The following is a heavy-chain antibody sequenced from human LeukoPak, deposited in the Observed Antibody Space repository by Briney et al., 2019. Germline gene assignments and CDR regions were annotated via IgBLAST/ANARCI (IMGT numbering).Heavy chain of an antibody. CDR3: ATSSNWGNFAVGY. D-gene: IGHD7-27*01. V-gene: IGHV4-34*08. Sequence: GSLRLSCAASGFTFSSYAMSWVRQPPGKGLEWIGEINHSGSTNYNPSLKSRVTISVDTSKNQFSLKLSSVTAADTAVYYCATSSNWGNFAVGYWGQGTLVTVSS. J-gene: IGHJ4*02. CDR2: INHSGST. CDR1: GFTFSSYA.